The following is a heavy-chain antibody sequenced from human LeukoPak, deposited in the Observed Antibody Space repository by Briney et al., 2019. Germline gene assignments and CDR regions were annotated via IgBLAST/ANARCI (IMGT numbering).Heavy chain of an antibody. CDR3: ARTGTDAFDI. CDR1: GFTFSNYA. CDR2: LSGSGVRT. D-gene: IGHD1/OR15-1a*01. J-gene: IGHJ3*02. V-gene: IGHV3-23*01. Sequence: GGSLRLSCTVSGFTFSNYAMNWVRQAPGKGLEWVSGLSGSGVRTDYADSVKGRFTISRDNSKNTLYLQMNSLRVEDTAVYYCARTGTDAFDIWGQGTMVTVSS.